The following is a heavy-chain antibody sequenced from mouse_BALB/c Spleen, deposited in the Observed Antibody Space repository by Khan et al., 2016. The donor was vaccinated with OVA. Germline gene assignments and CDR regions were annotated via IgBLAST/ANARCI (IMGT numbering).Heavy chain of an antibody. J-gene: IGHJ1*01. D-gene: IGHD6-1*01. Sequence: QIQLVQSGPELKKPGETVKISCKASGYTFTNYGMNWVKQAPGKGLKWMGWINTYTGEPTYADDFKGRFAFSLETSANTAYLQINNLKNEDKATYFGARSASYWFFVVWGAGTTVTVSS. CDR2: INTYTGEP. CDR3: ARSASYWFFVV. V-gene: IGHV9-1*02. CDR1: GYTFTNYG.